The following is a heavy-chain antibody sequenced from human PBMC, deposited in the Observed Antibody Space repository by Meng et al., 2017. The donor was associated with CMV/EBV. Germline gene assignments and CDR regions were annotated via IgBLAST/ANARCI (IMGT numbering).Heavy chain of an antibody. CDR1: GFTFSSYA. V-gene: IGHV3-30-3*01. CDR2: ISYDGSNK. CDR3: ARAGGDTYYYYGMDV. J-gene: IGHJ6*02. Sequence: GESLKISCAASGFTFSSYAMHWVRQAPGKGLEWVAVISYDGSNKYYADSVKGRFTISRDNSKNTLYLQMNSLRAEDTAVYYCARAGGDTYYYYGMDVWGQGTTVIVSS. D-gene: IGHD3-16*01.